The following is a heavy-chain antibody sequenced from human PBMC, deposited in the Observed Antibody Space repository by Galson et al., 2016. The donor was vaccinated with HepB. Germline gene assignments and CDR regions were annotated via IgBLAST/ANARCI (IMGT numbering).Heavy chain of an antibody. V-gene: IGHV4-34*01. CDR2: ISHSGST. J-gene: IGHJ6*04. D-gene: IGHD5-12*01. CDR3: TRVGYNGYEFWGMDG. Sequence: SETLSLTCAANGGSLSGHYWGWVRQPPGMGLEWIGEISHSGSTHYNPALKSRVILSVDTSKNQFSLKLTSVTAADTAVYFCTRVGYNGYEFWGMDGWDKGTTVTVSS. CDR1: GGSLSGHY.